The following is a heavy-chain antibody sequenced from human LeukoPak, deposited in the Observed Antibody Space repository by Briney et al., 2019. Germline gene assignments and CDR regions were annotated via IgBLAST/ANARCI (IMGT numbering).Heavy chain of an antibody. V-gene: IGHV4-59*01. CDR1: GGYMENIY. CDR3: AKIKTTFGVVTHAFDI. J-gene: IGHJ3*02. Sequence: SETLSLTCTVSGGYMENIYWHWIRQPPGKGLEWIGYIYHQAGTEYNPSLKNRVAISVDTSKNQFSLKLSSVTAADTAVYYCAKIKTTFGVVTHAFDIWGQGTIVTVSP. D-gene: IGHD3-3*01. CDR2: IYHQAGT.